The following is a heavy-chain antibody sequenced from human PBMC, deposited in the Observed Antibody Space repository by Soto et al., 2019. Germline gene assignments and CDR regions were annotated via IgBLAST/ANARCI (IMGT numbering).Heavy chain of an antibody. D-gene: IGHD1-1*01. CDR1: GYTFTTYF. CDR3: ARSPTTVGTTVFYSDY. V-gene: IGHV1-46*01. CDR2: INPDDGST. Sequence: SVKVSCKASGYTFTTYFMHWVRQAPGQWLESMGIINPDDGSTTYAQKFQGRVTMTMDTSTSTSYMELSSLRSEDTAVFYCARSPTTVGTTVFYSDYWGQGNLVTISS. J-gene: IGHJ4*02.